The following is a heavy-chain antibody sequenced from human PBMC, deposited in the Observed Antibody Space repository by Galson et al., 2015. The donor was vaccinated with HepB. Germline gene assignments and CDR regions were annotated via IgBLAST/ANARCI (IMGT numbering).Heavy chain of an antibody. CDR2: ISLSSGFI. CDR1: GFTFSSFT. J-gene: IGHJ4*02. Sequence: SLRLSCAASGFTFSSFTMNWARQAPGKGLEWVSSISLSSGFIYYADSVKGRFTISGDNAKNSVYLQMNSLRAEDTAVYYCARDLNPYGGNSGLDYWGQGTLVTVSS. CDR3: ARDLNPYGGNSGLDY. D-gene: IGHD4-23*01. V-gene: IGHV3-21*01.